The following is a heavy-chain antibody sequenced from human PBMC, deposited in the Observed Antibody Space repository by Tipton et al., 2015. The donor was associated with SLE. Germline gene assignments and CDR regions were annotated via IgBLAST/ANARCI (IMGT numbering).Heavy chain of an antibody. D-gene: IGHD6-19*01. CDR2: IDPSGIT. J-gene: IGHJ4*01. CDR1: GVAISRGSYS. Sequence: TLSLTCSVSGVAISRGSYSWSWIRQPAGKGLEWIGHIDPSGITRSNVSLESRVTISVDTPKNQFSLTLTSVTAADTALYYCARAVAGNSEYFDYWGHGTLVTVSS. V-gene: IGHV4-61*09. CDR3: ARAVAGNSEYFDY.